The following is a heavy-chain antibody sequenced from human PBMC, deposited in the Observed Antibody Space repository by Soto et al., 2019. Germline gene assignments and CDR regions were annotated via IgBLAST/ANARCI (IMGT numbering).Heavy chain of an antibody. D-gene: IGHD3-3*01. Sequence: PGGSLRLSCAASGFTFSSYAMSWVRQAPGKGLEWVSAISGSGGSTYYADSVKGRFTISRDNSKNTLYLQMNSLRAEDTAVYYCAKGLRFVEWLSNYYGMDVWGQGTTVTVSS. V-gene: IGHV3-23*01. CDR3: AKGLRFVEWLSNYYGMDV. J-gene: IGHJ6*02. CDR1: GFTFSSYA. CDR2: ISGSGGST.